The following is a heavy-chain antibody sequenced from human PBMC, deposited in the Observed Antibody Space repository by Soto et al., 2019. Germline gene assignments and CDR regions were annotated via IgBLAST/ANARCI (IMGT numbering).Heavy chain of an antibody. CDR3: ARVPDYSNYPWFDP. J-gene: IGHJ5*02. V-gene: IGHV4-31*03. CDR2: IYYSGST. D-gene: IGHD4-4*01. Sequence: PSETLSLTCTVSGGSISSGGYYWSWIRQHPGKGLEWIGYIYYSGSTYYNPSLKSRVTISVDTSKNQFSQKLSSVAAADTAVYYCARVPDYSNYPWFDPWGQGTLVTVSS. CDR1: GGSISSGGYY.